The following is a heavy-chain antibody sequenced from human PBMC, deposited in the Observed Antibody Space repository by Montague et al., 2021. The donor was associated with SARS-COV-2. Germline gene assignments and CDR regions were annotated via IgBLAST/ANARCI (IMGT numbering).Heavy chain of an antibody. CDR2: ISYNGRNT. CDR3: AREPKPVGYSDGYTFFEY. Sequence: SLRLSCAASGFTFSSYALHWVRQAPGKGPEWVAVISYNGRNTQYGDSVKGRATISRDNSKNTLYLQVNSLRTDDTAVYYCAREPKPVGYSDGYTFFEYWGQGSLVTVSS. CDR1: GFTFSSYA. V-gene: IGHV3-30*03. J-gene: IGHJ4*02. D-gene: IGHD5-18*01.